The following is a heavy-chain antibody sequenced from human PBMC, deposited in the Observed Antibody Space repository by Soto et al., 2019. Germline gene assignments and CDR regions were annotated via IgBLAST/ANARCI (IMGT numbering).Heavy chain of an antibody. CDR3: AADLYYDFWSGYYDFDY. D-gene: IGHD3-3*01. J-gene: IGHJ4*02. V-gene: IGHV1-58*01. CDR2: IVVGSGNT. CDR1: GFTFTSSA. Sequence: GASVKVSCKASGFTFTSSAVQWVRQARGQRLEWIGWIVVGSGNTNYAQKFQERVTITRDMSTSTAYMELSSLRSEDTAVYYCAADLYYDFWSGYYDFDYWGQGTLVTVSS.